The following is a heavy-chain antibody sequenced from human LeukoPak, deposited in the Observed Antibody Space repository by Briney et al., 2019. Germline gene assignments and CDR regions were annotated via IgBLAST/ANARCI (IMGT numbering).Heavy chain of an antibody. CDR3: ARNREYSSGWYYFDD. D-gene: IGHD6-19*01. CDR1: GGSISPYY. V-gene: IGHV4-4*07. Sequence: PSETLSLTCTVSGGSISPYYWRWIRQPAGEGLGWIGRIYTRGATNYNPSLSSGVTMSRDTSENQSSLNIRCLLADDTGVYYCARNREYSSGWYYFDDWGQGTLVTVSS. J-gene: IGHJ4*02. CDR2: IYTRGAT.